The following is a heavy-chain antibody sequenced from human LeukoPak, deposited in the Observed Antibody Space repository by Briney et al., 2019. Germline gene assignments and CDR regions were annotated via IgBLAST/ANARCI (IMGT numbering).Heavy chain of an antibody. CDR2: INWNGGST. J-gene: IGHJ3*02. D-gene: IGHD2-21*01. Sequence: GGSLRLSCAASGFTFDDYAMSWVRHAPGKGLEWVSGINWNGGSTGYVDSVKGRFAISRDNAKNSLYLQMNSLRGEDTALYYCARDAHFGGVFDIWGQGTMVTVSS. CDR1: GFTFDDYA. V-gene: IGHV3-20*04. CDR3: ARDAHFGGVFDI.